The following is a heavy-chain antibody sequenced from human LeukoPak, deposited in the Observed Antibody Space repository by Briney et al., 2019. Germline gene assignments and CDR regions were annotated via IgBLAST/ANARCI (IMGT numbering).Heavy chain of an antibody. CDR2: IYYSGST. CDR3: ARVTGYMIEDYFDY. Sequence: SETLCLTCTVSGDSITNYYWNWIRQLPGKGLEWIGYIYYSGSTNYNPSLKSRVTISVDTSKNQFSLKLSSVTAADTAVYYCARVTGYMIEDYFDYWGQGTLVTVSS. V-gene: IGHV4-59*01. D-gene: IGHD3-22*01. CDR1: GDSITNYY. J-gene: IGHJ4*02.